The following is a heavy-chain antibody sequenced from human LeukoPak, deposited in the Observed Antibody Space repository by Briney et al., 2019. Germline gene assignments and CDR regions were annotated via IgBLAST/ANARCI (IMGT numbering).Heavy chain of an antibody. V-gene: IGHV1-2*02. CDR2: INPKRGGT. D-gene: IGHD5-18*01. CDR3: ARPLRSYGSRWVDY. Sequence: ASVKVSCKACGYTFTGYYMHWVRQPPGQGLEWMGWINPKRGGTNYAQKFQGGVTMTRDTSISTAYMELSRLRSGDTAVYYCARPLRSYGSRWVDYWGQGTLVTVSS. J-gene: IGHJ4*02. CDR1: GYTFTGYY.